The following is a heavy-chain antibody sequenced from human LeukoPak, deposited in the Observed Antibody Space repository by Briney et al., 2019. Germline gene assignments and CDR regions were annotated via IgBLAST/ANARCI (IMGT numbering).Heavy chain of an antibody. J-gene: IGHJ4*02. D-gene: IGHD3-3*01. V-gene: IGHV1-2*02. Sequence: ASVKVSCKASGYTFTGYYIHWVRQAPGQGLEWMGWINPNSGGTNYAQKFQGRVTMTRDTSISTAYMELSRLRSDDTAVYYCARVVSGLLVNRFDYWGQGTLVTVSS. CDR1: GYTFTGYY. CDR2: INPNSGGT. CDR3: ARVVSGLLVNRFDY.